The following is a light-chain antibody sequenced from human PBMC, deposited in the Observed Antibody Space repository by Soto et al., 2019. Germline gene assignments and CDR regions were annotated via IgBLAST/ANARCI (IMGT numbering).Light chain of an antibody. CDR3: SSYTSSSPSVV. J-gene: IGLJ2*01. CDR2: DVS. V-gene: IGLV2-14*01. CDR1: SSDVGGYNY. Sequence: QSALTQPASVSGSPGQSITISCTGTSSDVGGYNYVSWYQQHPGKAPKLMIYDVSNRPSGVSNRFSGSKSGNTASLPISGLQAEDEADYYCSSYTSSSPSVVFGGGTKVTVL.